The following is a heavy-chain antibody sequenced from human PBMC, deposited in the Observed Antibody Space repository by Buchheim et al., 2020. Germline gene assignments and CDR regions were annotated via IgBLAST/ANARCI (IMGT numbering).Heavy chain of an antibody. Sequence: EVQLVESGGGLVQPGGSLRLSCAASGFTFSSYWMSWVRQAPGKGLEWVANIKQDGSEKYYVDSVKGRFTISRDNATTTLYLQMNSLRAEDTAVYYCARDKASGSYLGPHYGMDVWGQGTT. V-gene: IGHV3-7*01. CDR3: ARDKASGSYLGPHYGMDV. D-gene: IGHD3-10*01. CDR1: GFTFSSYW. CDR2: IKQDGSEK. J-gene: IGHJ6*02.